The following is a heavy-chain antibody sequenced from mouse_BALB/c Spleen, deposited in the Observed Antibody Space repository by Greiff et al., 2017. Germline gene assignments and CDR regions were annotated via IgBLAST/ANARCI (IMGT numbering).Heavy chain of an antibody. D-gene: IGHD2-1*01. Sequence: EVKLVESGGGLVKPGGSLKLSCAASGFTFSSYAMSWVRQSPEKRLEWVAEISSGGSYTYYPDTVTGRFTISRDNAKNTLYLEMSSLRSEDTAMYYCARGDGNYRAMDYWGQGTSVTVSS. CDR1: GFTFSSYA. V-gene: IGHV5-9-4*01. J-gene: IGHJ4*01. CDR3: ARGDGNYRAMDY. CDR2: ISSGGSYT.